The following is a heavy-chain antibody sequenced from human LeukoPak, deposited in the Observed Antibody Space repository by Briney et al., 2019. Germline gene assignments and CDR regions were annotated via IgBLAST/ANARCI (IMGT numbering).Heavy chain of an antibody. CDR3: AKDMVRGVMVNVIDY. Sequence: PGGSLRLSCAASGFTFSSYAMSWVRQAPGKGLEWVSAISGSGGSTYYADSVKGRFTISRDNSKNTLYLQMNSLRAEDTAVYYCAKDMVRGVMVNVIDYWGQGTLVTVSS. D-gene: IGHD3-10*01. J-gene: IGHJ4*02. CDR2: ISGSGGST. V-gene: IGHV3-23*01. CDR1: GFTFSSYA.